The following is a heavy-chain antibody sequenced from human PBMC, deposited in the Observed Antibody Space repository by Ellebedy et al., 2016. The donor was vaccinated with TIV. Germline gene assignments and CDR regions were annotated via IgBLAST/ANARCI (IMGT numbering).Heavy chain of an antibody. CDR2: IDKNGSPT. D-gene: IGHD4-23*01. J-gene: IGHJ4*02. CDR1: GFTFSGHW. Sequence: GESLKISXAASGFTFSGHWMHWVRQAPGKGLVWVSRIDKNGSPTDYADSVTGRFTISRDNAKNTLYLQMNSLRVEDTAVYYCAKTAYYGGKGFYIDSWGQGTLVTVSS. CDR3: AKTAYYGGKGFYIDS. V-gene: IGHV3-74*01.